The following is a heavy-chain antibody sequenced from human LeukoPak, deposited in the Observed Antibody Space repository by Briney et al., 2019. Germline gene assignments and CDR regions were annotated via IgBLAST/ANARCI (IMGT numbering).Heavy chain of an antibody. V-gene: IGHV3-30-3*01. CDR3: ARDGSVGADWSGYAVY. CDR1: GFTFSAYA. Sequence: GGSLRLSCAASGFTFSAYAMSWVRQAPGKGLEWVAVISYDGSNKYYADSVKGRFTISRDNSKNTLYLQMNSLRAEDTAVYYCARDGSVGADWSGYAVYWGQGTLVTVSS. CDR2: ISYDGSNK. D-gene: IGHD3-3*01. J-gene: IGHJ4*02.